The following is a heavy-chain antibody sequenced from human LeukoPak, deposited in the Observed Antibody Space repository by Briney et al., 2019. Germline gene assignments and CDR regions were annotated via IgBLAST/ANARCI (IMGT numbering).Heavy chain of an antibody. V-gene: IGHV3-33*01. Sequence: GGSLRLSCVGSGYTFSSFGMHWVRQLPGKGLEWVAVISHDGRKKDYIDSVKGRFTISRDDPKKSVYLQMNSLRAEDTAVYYCARRSAAKDAFDFWGQGTMVTVSS. CDR3: ARRSAAKDAFDF. D-gene: IGHD6-25*01. J-gene: IGHJ3*01. CDR2: ISHDGRKK. CDR1: GYTFSSFG.